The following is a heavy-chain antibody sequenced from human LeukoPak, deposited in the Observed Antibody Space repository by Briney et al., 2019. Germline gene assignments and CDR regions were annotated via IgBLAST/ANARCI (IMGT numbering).Heavy chain of an antibody. Sequence: GGSLRLSCAASGFTFSNAWMSWVRQAPGKGLEWVGRIKSKTDGGTTDYAAPVKGRFTILRDDSKNTLYLQMNSLKTKDTAVYYCTIESYDFWSGYPQYYFDYWAREPWSPSPQ. D-gene: IGHD3-3*01. J-gene: IGHJ4*02. CDR2: IKSKTDGGTT. CDR3: TIESYDFWSGYPQYYFDY. V-gene: IGHV3-15*01. CDR1: GFTFSNAW.